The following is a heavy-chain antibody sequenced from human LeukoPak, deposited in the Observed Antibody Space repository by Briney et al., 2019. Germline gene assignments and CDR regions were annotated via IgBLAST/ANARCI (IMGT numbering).Heavy chain of an antibody. J-gene: IGHJ4*02. D-gene: IGHD5-18*01. V-gene: IGHV3-21*01. Sequence: KAGGSLRLSCAASGFTFDDYGMSWVRQAPGKGLEWVSSISSSSSYIYYADSVKGRFTISRDNAKNSLYLQMNSLRAEDTAVYYCASPRGYSYDAMEGDYFDYWGQGTLVTVSS. CDR3: ASPRGYSYDAMEGDYFDY. CDR1: GFTFDDYG. CDR2: ISSSSSYI.